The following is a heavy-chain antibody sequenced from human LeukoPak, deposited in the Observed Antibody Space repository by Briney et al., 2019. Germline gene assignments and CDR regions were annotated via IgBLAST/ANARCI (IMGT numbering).Heavy chain of an antibody. V-gene: IGHV3-30*02. D-gene: IGHD6-19*01. CDR2: IRYDGSNK. CDR3: AKDSIAVAASFDY. CDR1: GFTFSSYG. J-gene: IGHJ4*02. Sequence: GGSLRLSCAASGFTFSSYGMHWVRQAPGKGLEWVAFIRYDGSNKYYADSVKGRFTISRDNSKNTLYLQMNSLRAEDTAVYYCAKDSIAVAASFDYWGQGTLDTVSS.